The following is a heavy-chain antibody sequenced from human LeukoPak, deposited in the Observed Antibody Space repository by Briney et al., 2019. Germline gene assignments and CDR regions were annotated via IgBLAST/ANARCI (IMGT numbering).Heavy chain of an antibody. J-gene: IGHJ4*02. V-gene: IGHV3-48*02. Sequence: GGSLRLSCAASGFTFSSYSMNWVRQAPGKGLEWVSYISSSSTTIYYADSVKGRFTISRDNAKNSLYLQMNSLRDEDTAVYYCARGFEYCSSTSCSQDYWGQGILVTVSS. CDR3: ARGFEYCSSTSCSQDY. CDR2: ISSSSTTI. CDR1: GFTFSSYS. D-gene: IGHD2-2*01.